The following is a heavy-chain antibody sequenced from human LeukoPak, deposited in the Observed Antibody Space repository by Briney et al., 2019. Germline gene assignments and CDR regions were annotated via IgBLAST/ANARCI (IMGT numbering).Heavy chain of an antibody. CDR1: GFTFSGYA. CDR3: AKDIDYGDYVVS. V-gene: IGHV3-23*01. Sequence: GGSLRLSCAASGFTFSGYAMSWGRQAPGKGLEWVSAISSSGGTTYYADSVKGRFTISRDNSKNTLYLQMNSLRAEDTAVYYCAKDIDYGDYVVSWGQGTLVTVSS. J-gene: IGHJ4*02. D-gene: IGHD4-17*01. CDR2: ISSSGGTT.